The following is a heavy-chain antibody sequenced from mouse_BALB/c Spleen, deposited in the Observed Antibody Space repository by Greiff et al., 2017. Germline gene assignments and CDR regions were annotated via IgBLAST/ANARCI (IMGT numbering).Heavy chain of an antibody. CDR1: GYTFTSYW. J-gene: IGHJ3*01. CDR2: INPSTGYT. Sequence: VQLQQSGAELAKPGASVKMSCKASGYTFTSYWMHWVKQRPGQGLEWIGYINPSTGYTEYNQKFKDKATLTADKSSSTAYMQLSSLTSEDSAVYYCARSPWEFPFAYWGQGTLVTVSA. CDR3: ARSPWEFPFAY. V-gene: IGHV1-7*01. D-gene: IGHD4-1*01.